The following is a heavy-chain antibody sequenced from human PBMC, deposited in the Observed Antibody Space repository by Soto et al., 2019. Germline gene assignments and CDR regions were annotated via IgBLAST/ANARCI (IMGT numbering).Heavy chain of an antibody. Sequence: ASVKVSCKASGYTFTSYDINWVRQATGQGLEWMGWMNPNSGNTGYAQKFQGRVTMTRTTSISTAYMDLSSLRSEATAVYYCAITYYDILTGPRPHDAFDIWGQGTMVTVSS. V-gene: IGHV1-8*01. J-gene: IGHJ3*02. CDR1: GYTFTSYD. D-gene: IGHD3-9*01. CDR3: AITYYDILTGPRPHDAFDI. CDR2: MNPNSGNT.